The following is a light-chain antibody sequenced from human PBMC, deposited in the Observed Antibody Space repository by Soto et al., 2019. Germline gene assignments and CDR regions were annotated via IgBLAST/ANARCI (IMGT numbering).Light chain of an antibody. V-gene: IGLV2-14*01. J-gene: IGLJ3*02. CDR3: RSYTRANTRV. CDR1: SSDIGAYNE. Sequence: QSALTQPASVSGSPGQAITISCTGTSSDIGAYNEVSWYQQYPGKAPKLVIFAVSDRASGISSRFSGSKSGNTASLTISGPQAEDEADYYCRSYTRANTRVFGGGTKVTVL. CDR2: AVS.